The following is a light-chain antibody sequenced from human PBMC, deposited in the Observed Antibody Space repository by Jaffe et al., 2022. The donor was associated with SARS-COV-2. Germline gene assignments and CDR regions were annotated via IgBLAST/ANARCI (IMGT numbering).Light chain of an antibody. V-gene: IGLV3-21*02. CDR1: SIGSKS. J-gene: IGLJ2*01. CDR2: DDS. CDR3: QVWDSSSDPVV. Sequence: SYVLTQPPSVSVAPGQTARITCGGNSIGSKSVHWYQQKPDQAPVLVVFDDSVRPSGIPERFSGSNSGNTATLAISRVEAGDEADYYCQVWDSSSDPVVFGGGTKLTVL.